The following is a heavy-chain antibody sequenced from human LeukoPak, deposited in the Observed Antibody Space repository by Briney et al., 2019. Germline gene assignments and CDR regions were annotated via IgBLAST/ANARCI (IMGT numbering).Heavy chain of an antibody. V-gene: IGHV3-30-3*01. Sequence: GGSLRLSCAASGFTSSSYAMHWVRQAPGKGLEWVAVISYDGSNKYYADSVKGRFTISRDNSKNTLYLQMNSLRAEDTAVYYCASPMVRGANWGQGTLVTVSS. J-gene: IGHJ4*02. CDR1: GFTSSSYA. CDR3: ASPMVRGAN. CDR2: ISYDGSNK. D-gene: IGHD3-10*01.